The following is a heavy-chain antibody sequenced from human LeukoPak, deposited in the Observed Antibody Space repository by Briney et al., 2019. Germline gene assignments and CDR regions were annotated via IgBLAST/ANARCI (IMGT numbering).Heavy chain of an antibody. CDR1: GYTFTSYG. J-gene: IGHJ6*03. CDR3: ARAYYGSSGYYWAYYYYYMDV. CDR2: ISAYNGNT. Sequence: GASVKVSCKASGYTFTSYGISWVRQAPGQGLEWMGRISAYNGNTNYAQKLQGRVTMTTDTSTSTAYMELRSLRSDDTAVYYCARAYYGSSGYYWAYYYYYMDVWGKGTTVTISS. D-gene: IGHD3-22*01. V-gene: IGHV1-18*01.